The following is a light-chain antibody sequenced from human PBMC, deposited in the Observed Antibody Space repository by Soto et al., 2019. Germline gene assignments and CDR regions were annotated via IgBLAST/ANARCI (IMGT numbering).Light chain of an antibody. CDR2: DVR. V-gene: IGLV2-14*03. Sequence: QSALTQPVSVSGCPGQSITISCTGSSSDVGAYNYVSWYQQRPGKAPKLMIYDVRNRPSGVSDRFSGSKSGNTASLTISGLQAEDEADYYCSSYTRSSTVVFGGGTKVTVL. CDR3: SSYTRSSTVV. CDR1: SSDVGAYNY. J-gene: IGLJ2*01.